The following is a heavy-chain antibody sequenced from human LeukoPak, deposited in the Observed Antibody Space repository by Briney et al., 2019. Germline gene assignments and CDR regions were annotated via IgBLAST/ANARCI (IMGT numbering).Heavy chain of an antibody. CDR3: ASLSDYYMDV. V-gene: IGHV4-34*01. Sequence: SETLSLTCAVYGGSFSGYYWSWIRQPPGKGPEWIGEINHSGSTNYNPSLKSRVTISVDTSKNQFSLKLSSVTAAGTAVYYCASLSDYYMDVWGKGTTVTVSS. CDR1: GGSFSGYY. CDR2: INHSGST. J-gene: IGHJ6*03.